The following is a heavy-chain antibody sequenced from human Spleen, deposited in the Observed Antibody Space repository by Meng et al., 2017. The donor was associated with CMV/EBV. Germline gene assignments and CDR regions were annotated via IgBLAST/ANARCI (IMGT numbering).Heavy chain of an antibody. CDR1: GSTFTSYY. Sequence: SGSTFTSYYMPWWRQAPGQGFEWMGIINPSGGSTSYAQNFQGRLTMTRDTSTSTVYMELSSLRSEDTAVYYCARDLSVGGGSGSYGYWGQGTLVTVSS. J-gene: IGHJ4*02. V-gene: IGHV1-46*01. D-gene: IGHD3-10*01. CDR2: INPSGGST. CDR3: ARDLSVGGGSGSYGY.